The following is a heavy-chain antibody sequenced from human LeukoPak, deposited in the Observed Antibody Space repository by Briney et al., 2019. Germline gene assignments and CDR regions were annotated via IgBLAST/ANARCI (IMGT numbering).Heavy chain of an antibody. CDR1: GDSVSSNSAA. J-gene: IGHJ4*02. CDR3: ARMVGLVSDF. Sequence: SQTLSLTCAISGDSVSSNSAAWNWIRQSPSRGLEWLGRTYYRSKWHSYYAPSVKSRITIKPDTSKNQFSLQLKSVTPEDTAVYYCARMVGLVSDFWGQGTLVTVSS. CDR2: TYYRSKWHS. V-gene: IGHV6-1*01. D-gene: IGHD3-10*01.